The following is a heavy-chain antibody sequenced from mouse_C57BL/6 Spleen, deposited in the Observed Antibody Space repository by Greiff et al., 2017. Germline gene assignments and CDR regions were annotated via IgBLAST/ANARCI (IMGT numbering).Heavy chain of an antibody. CDR1: GYTFTDYE. CDR2: IDPETGGT. CDR3: TRGGITTGAMDY. Sequence: VQLVESGAELVRPGASVTLSCKASGYTFTDYEMHWVKQTPVHGLEWIGAIDPETGGTAYNQKFKGKAILTADKSSSTAYMELRSLTSEDSAVYYCTRGGITTGAMDYWGQGTSVTVSS. D-gene: IGHD1-1*01. V-gene: IGHV1-15*01. J-gene: IGHJ4*01.